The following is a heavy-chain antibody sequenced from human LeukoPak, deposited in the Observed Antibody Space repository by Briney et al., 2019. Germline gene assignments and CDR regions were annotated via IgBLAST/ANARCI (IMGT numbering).Heavy chain of an antibody. CDR1: GYTFTSYG. CDR3: ARAFDYYDSSGPAY. J-gene: IGHJ4*02. Sequence: ASVKVSCKASGYTFTSYGISWVRQAPGQGLEWMGWISAYNGNTNYAQKLQGRVTMTTDTSTSTAYMELRSLRSDDTAVYYCARAFDYYDSSGPAYWGQGTLVTVSS. D-gene: IGHD3-22*01. CDR2: ISAYNGNT. V-gene: IGHV1-18*01.